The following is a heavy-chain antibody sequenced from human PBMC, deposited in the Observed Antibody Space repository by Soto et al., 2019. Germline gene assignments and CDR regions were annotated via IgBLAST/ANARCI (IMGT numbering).Heavy chain of an antibody. CDR2: IKQDGSEK. V-gene: IGHV3-7*03. J-gene: IGHJ3*02. CDR1: AFTFSSYW. CDR3: ARDLFEAARRGEYAFDI. Sequence: GGSLRLSCAASAFTFSSYWMSWVRQAPGKGLEWVANIKQDGSEKYYVDSVKGRFTISRDNAKNSLYLQMNSLRAEDTAVYYCARDLFEAARRGEYAFDIWAQGTMVTVSS. D-gene: IGHD3-16*01.